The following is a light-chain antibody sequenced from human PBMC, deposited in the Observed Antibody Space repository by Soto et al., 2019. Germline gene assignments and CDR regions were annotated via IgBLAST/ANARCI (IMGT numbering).Light chain of an antibody. Sequence: QSALTQPRSVSGSPGQSVTISCTGTSSDIGSYDSVSWYQQHPGKAPKFMIYDVSKRPPGVPGRFSGSRSGNTASLTISGLQPEDEADYYCCSYAGTHTSPPYAFGTGTKLTVL. V-gene: IGLV2-11*01. CDR3: CSYAGTHTSPPYA. CDR2: DVS. J-gene: IGLJ1*01. CDR1: SSDIGSYDS.